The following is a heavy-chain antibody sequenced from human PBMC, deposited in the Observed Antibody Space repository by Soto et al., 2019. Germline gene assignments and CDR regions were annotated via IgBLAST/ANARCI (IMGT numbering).Heavy chain of an antibody. J-gene: IGHJ4*02. CDR1: GYTFTSYG. CDR2: ISAYNGNT. CDR3: AMGSYYYDSSGYHQLDY. D-gene: IGHD3-22*01. Sequence: ASVKVSCKASGYTFTSYGISWVRQAPGQGLEWMGWISAYNGNTNYAQKLQGRVTMTTDTSTSTAYMELRSLRSDDTAMYYCAMGSYYYDSSGYHQLDYWGQGTLVTVSS. V-gene: IGHV1-18*01.